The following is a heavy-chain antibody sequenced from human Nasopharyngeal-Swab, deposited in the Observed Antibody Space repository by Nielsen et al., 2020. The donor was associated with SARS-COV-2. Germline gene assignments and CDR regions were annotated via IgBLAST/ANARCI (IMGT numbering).Heavy chain of an antibody. Sequence: PTLVKPPQTLTLTCTFSGFSLSNSGVGVGWIRQPPGKALEWLALIYWDDDKRYSPSLKSRLTITKDTSKNQVVLTMTNMDPVDTATYYCAHRLWQSQQQLVLVDAFDIWGQGTMVTVSS. CDR3: AHRLWQSQQQLVLVDAFDI. D-gene: IGHD6-13*01. J-gene: IGHJ3*02. V-gene: IGHV2-5*02. CDR2: IYWDDDK. CDR1: GFSLSNSGVG.